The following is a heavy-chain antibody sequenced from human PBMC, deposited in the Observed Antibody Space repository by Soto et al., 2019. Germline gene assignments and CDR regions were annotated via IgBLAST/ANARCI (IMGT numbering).Heavy chain of an antibody. Sequence: PSETLSLTCTVSGDSVSSYYWSWIRQSPGRGLEWIGYIYISGSTYYNPSLTGRATISVDTSKNQVSLILTSVTAADTAVYYCARGVLRYYYYGMDVWGQGTTVTVSS. CDR1: GDSVSSYY. V-gene: IGHV4-59*02. CDR3: ARGVLRYYYYGMDV. CDR2: IYISGST. J-gene: IGHJ6*02.